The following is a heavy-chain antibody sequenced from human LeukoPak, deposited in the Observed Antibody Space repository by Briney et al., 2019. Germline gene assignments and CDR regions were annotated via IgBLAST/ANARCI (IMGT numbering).Heavy chain of an antibody. CDR3: ARGEGLGTTNGGYYFAY. CDR2: INSDGSST. Sequence: PGGSLRLSCAASGFTFSSYWMHWVRQAPGKGLVWVSRINSDGSSTSYADSVKGRFTISRDNAKNSLYLQMNTLRAEDTAVYYCARGEGLGTTNGGYYFAYWGQGSLVIVSS. CDR1: GFTFSSYW. V-gene: IGHV3-74*01. J-gene: IGHJ4*02. D-gene: IGHD1-26*01.